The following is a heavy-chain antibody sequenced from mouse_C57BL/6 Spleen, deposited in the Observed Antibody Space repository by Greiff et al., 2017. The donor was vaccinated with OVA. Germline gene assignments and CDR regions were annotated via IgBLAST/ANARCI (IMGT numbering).Heavy chain of an antibody. CDR3: ARRGNFYFDY. J-gene: IGHJ2*01. Sequence: QVQLQQPGAELVKPGASVKLSCKASGYTFTSYWMQWVKQRPGQGLEWIGEIDPSDSYTNYNQKFKGKATLPVDTSSSTAYMQLSSLTSEDSAVYYCARRGNFYFDYWGQGTTLTVSS. D-gene: IGHD2-1*01. V-gene: IGHV1-50*01. CDR1: GYTFTSYW. CDR2: IDPSDSYT.